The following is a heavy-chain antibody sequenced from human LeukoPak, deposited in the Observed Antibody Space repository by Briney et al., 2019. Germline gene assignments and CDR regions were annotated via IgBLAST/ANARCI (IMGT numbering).Heavy chain of an antibody. D-gene: IGHD6-13*01. Sequence: SETLSLTCAVYGGSFSGYYWSWIRQPPGKGLEWIGEINHSGSTNYNPSLKSRVTISVDTSKNQFSLKLSSVTAADTAVYYCARSHRIAAAVIDYWGQGTLVTVSS. CDR3: ARSHRIAAAVIDY. CDR2: INHSGST. V-gene: IGHV4-34*01. J-gene: IGHJ4*02. CDR1: GGSFSGYY.